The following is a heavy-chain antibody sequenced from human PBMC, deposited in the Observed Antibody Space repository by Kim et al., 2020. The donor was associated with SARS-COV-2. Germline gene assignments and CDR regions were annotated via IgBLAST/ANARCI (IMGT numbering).Heavy chain of an antibody. Sequence: NTKYSQKYQGRVTITRDTSASTAYMELSSLRSEDTAVYYCARDYRYYFDYWGQGTLVTVSS. V-gene: IGHV1-3*01. CDR2: NT. J-gene: IGHJ4*02. CDR3: ARDYRYYFDY. D-gene: IGHD4-17*01.